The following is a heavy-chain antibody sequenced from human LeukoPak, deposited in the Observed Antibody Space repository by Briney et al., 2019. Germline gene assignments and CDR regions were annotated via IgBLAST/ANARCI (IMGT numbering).Heavy chain of an antibody. CDR1: GYTXTNYG. D-gene: IGHD6-13*01. V-gene: IGHV1-18*01. Sequence: ASVKVSCKTSGYTXTNYGISWVRQAPGLGLEWMGWISAYNGNTNYAQKVQGRVTMTTDTSTSTAYMELRSLRFDDTAVYYCARDQSVRLLQTSSTYFKHVFAIWGQGSMATVSS. J-gene: IGHJ3*02. CDR3: ARDQSVRLLQTSSTYFKHVFAI. CDR2: ISAYNGNT.